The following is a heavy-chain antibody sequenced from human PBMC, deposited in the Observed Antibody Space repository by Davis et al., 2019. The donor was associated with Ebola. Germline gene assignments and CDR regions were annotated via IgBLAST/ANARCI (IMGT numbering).Heavy chain of an antibody. CDR2: IYSGGST. Sequence: GESLKISCAASGFTVSSNYMSWVRQAPGKGLEWVSVIYSGGSTYYADSVKGRFTISRDNSKNTLYLQMNSLRAEDTAVYYCAKGCGYSGYDLCYYYGMDVWGQGTTVTVSS. CDR1: GFTVSSNY. CDR3: AKGCGYSGYDLCYYYGMDV. J-gene: IGHJ6*02. V-gene: IGHV3-53*01. D-gene: IGHD5-12*01.